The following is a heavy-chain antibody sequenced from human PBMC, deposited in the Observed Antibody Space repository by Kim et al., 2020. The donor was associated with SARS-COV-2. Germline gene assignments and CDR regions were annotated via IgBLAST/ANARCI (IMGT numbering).Heavy chain of an antibody. J-gene: IGHJ4*02. D-gene: IGHD3-9*01. CDR1: GYTLTELS. CDR3: ATAANYDILTGYSHPPDY. CDR2: FDPEDGET. Sequence: ASVKVSCKVSGYTLTELSMHWVRQAPGKGLEWMGGFDPEDGETIYAQKFQGRVTMTEDTSTDTAYMVLSSLRSEDTAVYYCATAANYDILTGYSHPPDYWGQGTLVTVSS. V-gene: IGHV1-24*01.